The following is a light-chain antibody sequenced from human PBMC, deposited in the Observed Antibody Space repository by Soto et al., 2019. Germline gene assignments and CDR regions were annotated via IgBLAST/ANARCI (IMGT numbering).Light chain of an antibody. CDR2: AAS. J-gene: IGKJ3*01. CDR1: QGLSNI. V-gene: IGKV1-27*01. CDR3: QKYNSAPLT. Sequence: DIQMTQSPSSLSASLGERVTITAGASQGLSNILAWYQQKPGKVPKLLIYAASTLQSGVPSRFSGSGSGTEFTLTISSLQPEDVATYYCQKYNSAPLTFGPGTKVDIK.